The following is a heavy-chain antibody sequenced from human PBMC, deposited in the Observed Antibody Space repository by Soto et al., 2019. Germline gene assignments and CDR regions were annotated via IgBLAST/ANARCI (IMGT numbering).Heavy chain of an antibody. CDR3: AREVEYTSAFGISSSFDY. V-gene: IGHV3-30-3*01. J-gene: IGHJ4*02. CDR1: GFTFSSYN. D-gene: IGHD6-19*01. CDR2: ISKGGSNL. Sequence: QVQLVESGGGVVPPGGSLRVSCVVSGFTFSSYNMHWVRQAPGEGLEWVTVISKGGSNLYFADSVKGRFTISRDNSKNTLYLQMNSLRSEDTAVYYCAREVEYTSAFGISSSFDYWGQGTLVTVSS.